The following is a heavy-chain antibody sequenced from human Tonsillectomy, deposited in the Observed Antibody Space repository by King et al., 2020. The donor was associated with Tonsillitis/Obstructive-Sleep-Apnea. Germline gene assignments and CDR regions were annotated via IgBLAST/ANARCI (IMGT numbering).Heavy chain of an antibody. J-gene: IGHJ2*01. V-gene: IGHV3-15*01. CDR3: TTDPTFAYWYFDL. CDR2: IKSKTAGGTT. Sequence: VQLVESGGGLVKPGGSLRLSCAASGFTFSNAWMSWVRQTPGKGLEWVGRIKSKTAGGTTDYAAPVKGRFTISRDDSKNTLYLQMNSLKTEDTAVYYCTTDPTFAYWYFDLWGRGTLVTVSS. CDR1: GFTFSNAW.